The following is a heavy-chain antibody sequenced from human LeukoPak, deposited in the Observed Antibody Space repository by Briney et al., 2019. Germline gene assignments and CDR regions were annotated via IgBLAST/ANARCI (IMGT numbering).Heavy chain of an antibody. CDR2: IYYSGST. D-gene: IGHD3-3*01. J-gene: IGHJ5*02. CDR3: ARAYDFWSGYFEGVRWFDP. CDR1: GGSISSSSYY. Sequence: NPSETLSLTCTVSGGSISSSSYYWGWIRQPPGKGLEWIGSIYYSGSTYYDPSLKSRVTISVDTSKNQFSLKLSSVTAADTAVYYCARAYDFWSGYFEGVRWFDPWGQGILVTVSS. V-gene: IGHV4-39*01.